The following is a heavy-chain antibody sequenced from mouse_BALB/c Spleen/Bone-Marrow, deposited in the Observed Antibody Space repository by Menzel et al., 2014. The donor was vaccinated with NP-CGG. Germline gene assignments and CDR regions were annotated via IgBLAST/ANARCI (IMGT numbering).Heavy chain of an antibody. CDR1: GFNIKDTY. D-gene: IGHD1-2*01. CDR2: IDPGNGNT. CDR3: ARGGTTATWYFDV. Sequence: EVQLQQSGAELVKPGASVKLSCTASGFNIKDTYMHWVKQRPEQGLEWIGRIDPGNGNTKYDPKFQGKATITADTSSNTAYLQLSSLTSEDTAVYYCARGGTTATWYFDVWGAGTTVTVSS. J-gene: IGHJ1*01. V-gene: IGHV14-3*02.